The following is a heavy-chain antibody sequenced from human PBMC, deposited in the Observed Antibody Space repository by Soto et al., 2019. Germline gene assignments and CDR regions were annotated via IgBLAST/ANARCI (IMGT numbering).Heavy chain of an antibody. V-gene: IGHV3-23*01. Sequence: EVQLLESGGGLVQPGGSLRLSCAASGFTFSSYAMSWVRQAPGKGLEWVSAISGSGGSTYYADSVKGRFTISRDNSKNTLYLQMNSLRAEDTAVYYCAVSIGDFWSGYYLGYYMDVWGKGTTVTVSS. D-gene: IGHD3-3*01. CDR2: ISGSGGST. CDR3: AVSIGDFWSGYYLGYYMDV. CDR1: GFTFSSYA. J-gene: IGHJ6*03.